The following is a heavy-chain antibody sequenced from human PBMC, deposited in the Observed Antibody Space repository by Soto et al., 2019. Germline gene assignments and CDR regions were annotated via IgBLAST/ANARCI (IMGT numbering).Heavy chain of an antibody. Sequence: GESLKISCKGSGYSFTSYWISWVRQMPGKGLEWMGRIDPSDSYTNYSPSFQGHVTISADKSISTAYLQWSSLKASDTAMYYCARQGGYDLPRDYWGQGTLVTVSS. CDR1: GYSFTSYW. J-gene: IGHJ4*02. V-gene: IGHV5-10-1*01. CDR3: ARQGGYDLPRDY. CDR2: IDPSDSYT. D-gene: IGHD5-12*01.